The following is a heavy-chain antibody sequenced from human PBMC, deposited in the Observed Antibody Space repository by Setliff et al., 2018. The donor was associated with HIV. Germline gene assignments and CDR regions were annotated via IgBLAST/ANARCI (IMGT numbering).Heavy chain of an antibody. CDR3: ALLNHIVVVTALLPGDY. J-gene: IGHJ4*02. Sequence: SVKVSCKSSGGTFSNYAFSWVRQAPAQGLEWMGGVIPIFDKTTYAQKFQGRVTITADEATNTAYMELSRLRSDDTAVYYCALLNHIVVVTALLPGDYWGQGTPVTVSS. V-gene: IGHV1-69*13. CDR1: GGTFSNYA. D-gene: IGHD2-21*02. CDR2: VIPIFDKT.